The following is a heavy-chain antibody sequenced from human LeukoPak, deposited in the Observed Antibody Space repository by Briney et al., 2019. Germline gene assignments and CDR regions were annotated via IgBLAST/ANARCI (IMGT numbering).Heavy chain of an antibody. V-gene: IGHV3-53*01. J-gene: IGHJ4*02. D-gene: IGHD2-8*01. CDR3: ARPVYCTNGVCSDY. Sequence: GGSLRLSCAASGFIVSNNYMNWVRQASGKGLEWVSVIYSGGSTYYADSVKGRFTISRDKSKNTLYLQMNSLRVEDTAVYYCARPVYCTNGVCSDYWGQGTLVTVSS. CDR2: IYSGGST. CDR1: GFIVSNNY.